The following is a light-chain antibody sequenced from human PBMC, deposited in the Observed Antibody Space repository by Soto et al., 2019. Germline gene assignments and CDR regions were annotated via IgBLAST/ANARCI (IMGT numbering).Light chain of an antibody. J-gene: IGKJ1*01. V-gene: IGKV3-15*01. CDR3: HQYQNLWT. CDR1: QTIYSN. CDR2: RAS. Sequence: IVMTQSPATLSVSPGERATLSCRAGQTIYSNVAWYQQRPGQAPRLLIYRASTRATGVPARFSGSGSGTEFTLTISGLQSEDFALYYCHQYQNLWTFGQGTKVEIK.